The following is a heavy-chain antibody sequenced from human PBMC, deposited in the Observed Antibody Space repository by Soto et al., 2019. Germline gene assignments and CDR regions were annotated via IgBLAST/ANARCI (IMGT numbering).Heavy chain of an antibody. CDR2: INESGEY. V-gene: IGHV4-4*02. J-gene: IGHJ4*02. CDR3: ARVGSGWYAPLDY. Sequence: QVQLQESGPGLVKPSGTLSLTCAVSGGSMSRSYWWTWLRQSPGKGLEWLGEINESGEYNHAPSFRSQVTMSVDKSKNHFSVMLTSVTAAETAIYYCARVGSGWYAPLDYWGQGTLVTVSS. D-gene: IGHD6-19*01. CDR1: GGSMSRSYW.